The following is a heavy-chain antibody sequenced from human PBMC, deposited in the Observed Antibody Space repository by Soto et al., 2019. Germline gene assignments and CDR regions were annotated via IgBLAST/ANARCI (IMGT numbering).Heavy chain of an antibody. J-gene: IGHJ4*02. CDR2: TRSKAHSYAT. CDR3: TRHTVAY. CDR1: GFSFSDSA. V-gene: IGHV3-73*01. D-gene: IGHD4-4*01. Sequence: GGSLRLSCAASGFSFSDSAIHWVRQASGKGLEWVGRTRSKAHSYATAFAASVKGRFTISRDDSKNTVYLQMNSLKTEDTAVYYCTRHTVAYWGQGSLVTVSS.